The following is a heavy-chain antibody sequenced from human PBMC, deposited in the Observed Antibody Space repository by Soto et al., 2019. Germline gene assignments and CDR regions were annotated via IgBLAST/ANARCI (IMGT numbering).Heavy chain of an antibody. CDR2: ISPYTGNT. D-gene: IGHD3-16*01. J-gene: IGHJ6*02. CDR3: VMVDNYVTPTPQDG. CDR1: GYIFVNYG. V-gene: IGHV1-18*01. Sequence: QVQLVQSGDEVKKPGASVKVSCKASGYIFVNYGIAWVRQAPGQGLEWMGWISPYTGNTHSATKVQCRLTMTTDTSTSTAYMDLGSLTSDDTAVYYCVMVDNYVTPTPQDGWGQGTTVTVSS.